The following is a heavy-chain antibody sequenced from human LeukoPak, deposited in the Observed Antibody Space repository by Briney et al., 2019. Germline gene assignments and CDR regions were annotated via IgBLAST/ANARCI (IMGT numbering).Heavy chain of an antibody. CDR2: IYYSEST. V-gene: IGHV4-59*01. CDR3: ARDRPGIAALSPPNNSYYMDV. J-gene: IGHJ6*03. CDR1: GGSISTNS. Sequence: SETLSLTCTVSGGSISTNSWSWLRQPPGKGLEWIGYIYYSESTNYNPSLKSRVTIPVDTSKNQVSLDLSSVTAADTAVYYCARDRPGIAALSPPNNSYYMDVWGKGTPVTVPS. D-gene: IGHD6-6*01.